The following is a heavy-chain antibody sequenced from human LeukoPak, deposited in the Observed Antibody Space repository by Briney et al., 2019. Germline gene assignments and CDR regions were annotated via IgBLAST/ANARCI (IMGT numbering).Heavy chain of an antibody. Sequence: GGSLRLSCAASGFTFSSYAMSWVRQAPGKGLEWVSAIPGSGGSTYYPDSVKGRFTFSRDNSKNALYLQMNSLRAEDTAVYYCAKDRDPGYSSGWYGAFDIWGQGTMVTVSS. D-gene: IGHD6-19*01. CDR2: IPGSGGST. J-gene: IGHJ3*02. CDR3: AKDRDPGYSSGWYGAFDI. CDR1: GFTFSSYA. V-gene: IGHV3-23*01.